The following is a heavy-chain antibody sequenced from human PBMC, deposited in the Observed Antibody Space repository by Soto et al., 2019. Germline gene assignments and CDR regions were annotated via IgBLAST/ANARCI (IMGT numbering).Heavy chain of an antibody. Sequence: PSETLSLTCTVSGGSISSYYWSWIRQPPGKGLEWIGYIYYSGSTNYNPSLKSRVTISVDTSKNQFSLKLSSVTAADTAVYYCAKDGNYCSGGSCYSGYYFDYWGQGTLVTVSS. CDR3: AKDGNYCSGGSCYSGYYFDY. D-gene: IGHD2-15*01. V-gene: IGHV4-59*01. CDR1: GGSISSYY. CDR2: IYYSGST. J-gene: IGHJ4*02.